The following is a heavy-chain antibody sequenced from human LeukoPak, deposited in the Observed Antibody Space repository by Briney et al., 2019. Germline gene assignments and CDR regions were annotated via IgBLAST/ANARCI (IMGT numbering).Heavy chain of an antibody. CDR1: TFIFRNYW. J-gene: IGHJ4*02. CDR3: ARGHSNSPYYFDS. V-gene: IGHV3-74*03. D-gene: IGHD6-13*01. Sequence: GGSLRLSCAASTFIFRNYWMHWVRQAPGNGLVWVSRINSDGSSTTYAESVEGRFTIARDNTKNTLYLQMNSLRAEDTAVYHCARGHSNSPYYFDSWGQGTLVTVSS. CDR2: INSDGSST.